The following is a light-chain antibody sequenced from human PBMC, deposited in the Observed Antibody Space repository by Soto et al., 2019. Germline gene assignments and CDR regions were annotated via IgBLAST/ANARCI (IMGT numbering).Light chain of an antibody. CDR3: QVCERFSDHNFV. J-gene: IGLJ1*01. CDR1: NIGTKS. CDR2: DDK. V-gene: IGLV3-21*02. Sequence: YELTQPPSVSVSPGQTASITCGGDNIGTKSVHWYQQRPGQAPVLVVYDDKKRPSGIPERFSGSNSGNTATLTISRVETGDEVDYYCQVCERFSDHNFVFGDGTKVTVL.